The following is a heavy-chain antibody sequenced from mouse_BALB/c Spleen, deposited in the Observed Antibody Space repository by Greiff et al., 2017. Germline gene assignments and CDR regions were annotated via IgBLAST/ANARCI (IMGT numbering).Heavy chain of an antibody. V-gene: IGHV3-6*02. D-gene: IGHD1-1*01. CDR2: ISYDGSN. CDR1: GYSITSGYY. CDR3: ARGGGSYAMDY. Sequence: VQLQQSGPGLVKPSQSLSLTCSVTGYSITSGYYWNWIRQFPGNKLEWMGYISYDGSNNYNPSLKNRISITRDTSKNQFFLKLNSVTTEDTATYYCARGGGSYAMDYWGQGTSVTVSS. J-gene: IGHJ4*01.